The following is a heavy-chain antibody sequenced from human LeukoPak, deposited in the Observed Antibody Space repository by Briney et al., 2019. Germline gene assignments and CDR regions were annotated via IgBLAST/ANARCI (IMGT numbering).Heavy chain of an antibody. D-gene: IGHD2-2*01. J-gene: IGHJ3*02. CDR1: GYTFTGYY. Sequence: ASVKVSCKASGYTFTGYYMHWVRQAPGQGLEWMGWISAYNGNTNYAQKLQGRVTMTTDTSTSTAYMDLRSLRSDDTAVYYCARDRGYCSSTNCHDAFDIWGQGTMVTVSS. CDR2: ISAYNGNT. CDR3: ARDRGYCSSTNCHDAFDI. V-gene: IGHV1-18*04.